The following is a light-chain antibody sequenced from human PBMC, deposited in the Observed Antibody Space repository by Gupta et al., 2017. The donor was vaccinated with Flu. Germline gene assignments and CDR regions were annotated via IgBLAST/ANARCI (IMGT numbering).Light chain of an antibody. CDR2: DAS. V-gene: IGKV3-11*01. J-gene: IGKJ2*01. CDR1: QSVSSY. CDR3: QKRSNWPPYT. Sequence: EIVLTHPQATLSFSQGERATLSCRASQSVSSYLAWYQQKPGQAPRLLIYDASNRATGIPARFSGSGSGTDFTLTISSLEPEDFAVYYCQKRSNWPPYTFGQGSKLEIK.